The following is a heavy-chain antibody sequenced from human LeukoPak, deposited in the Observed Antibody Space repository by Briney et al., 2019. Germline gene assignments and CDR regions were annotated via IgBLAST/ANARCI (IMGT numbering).Heavy chain of an antibody. CDR3: AKWLIVVVTRPRSEDY. J-gene: IGHJ4*02. Sequence: QPGGSLRLSCAASGFTFSSYAMSWVRQAPGKGLEWVSAISGSGGSTYYADSGKGRFTISRDNSKNTLYLQMNSLRAEDTAVYYYAKWLIVVVTRPRSEDYWGQGTLVTVSS. CDR1: GFTFSSYA. V-gene: IGHV3-23*01. D-gene: IGHD3-22*01. CDR2: ISGSGGST.